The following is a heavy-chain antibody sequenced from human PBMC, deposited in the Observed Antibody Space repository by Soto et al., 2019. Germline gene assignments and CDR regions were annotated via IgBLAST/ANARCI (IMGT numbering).Heavy chain of an antibody. CDR2: IKSKTDGGTT. Sequence: GGSLRLSCAASGFTFSNAWMSWVRQAPGKGLEWVGRIKSKTDGGTTDYAAPGKGRFTISRDDSINTLYLQMNSLKTEDTAVYYCIAAPVNYSDSNDAFDIWGQGAMVHV. V-gene: IGHV3-15*01. D-gene: IGHD4-17*01. CDR1: GFTFSNAW. J-gene: IGHJ3*02. CDR3: IAAPVNYSDSNDAFDI.